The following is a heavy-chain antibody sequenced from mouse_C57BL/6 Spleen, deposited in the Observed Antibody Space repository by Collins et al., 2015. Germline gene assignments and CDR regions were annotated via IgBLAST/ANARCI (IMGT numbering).Heavy chain of an antibody. CDR2: IYPGDGDT. V-gene: IGHV1-87*01. CDR3: ARSLGEDY. J-gene: IGHJ2*01. CDR1: GYTFTSYW. Sequence: QVQLQQSGAELARPGASVKLSCKASGYTFTSYWMQWVKQRPGQGLEWIGAIYPGDGDTRYTQKFKGKATLTADKSSSTAYMQLSSLASEDSAVYCCARSLGEDYWGQGTTLTVSS. D-gene: IGHD4-1*01.